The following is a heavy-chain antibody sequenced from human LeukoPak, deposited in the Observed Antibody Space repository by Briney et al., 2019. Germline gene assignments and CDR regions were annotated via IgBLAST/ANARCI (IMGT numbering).Heavy chain of an antibody. Sequence: ASVKVSCKASGYTFTNYGIMWVRQAPGQGLEWMGWISAFNGDTNYAQNLQGRVTMTTDTSTTTAYMELRSLRSDDTAVYYCARANQMTTVVTPQDPYYYYMDVWGKGTTVTVSS. J-gene: IGHJ6*03. CDR2: ISAFNGDT. D-gene: IGHD4-23*01. CDR3: ARANQMTTVVTPQDPYYYYMDV. CDR1: GYTFTNYG. V-gene: IGHV1-18*01.